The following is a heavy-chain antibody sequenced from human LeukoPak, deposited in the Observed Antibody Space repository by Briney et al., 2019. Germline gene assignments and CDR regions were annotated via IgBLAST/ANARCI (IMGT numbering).Heavy chain of an antibody. CDR3: ARDNGGATFGWFDP. D-gene: IGHD1-26*01. Sequence: ASVKDSCKASGYTFTSYGISWVRQAPGQGLEWMGWIRAYNGNTNYAQKLQGRVTMPTDTTTSTAYMELRSMRSDDTAVYYCARDNGGATFGWFDPWGQGTLVTVSS. V-gene: IGHV1-18*01. J-gene: IGHJ5*02. CDR2: IRAYNGNT. CDR1: GYTFTSYG.